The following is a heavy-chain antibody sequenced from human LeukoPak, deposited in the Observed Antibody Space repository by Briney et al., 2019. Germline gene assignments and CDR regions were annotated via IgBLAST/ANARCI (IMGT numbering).Heavy chain of an antibody. Sequence: GSSVKVSCTASGGTFSIYAISWVRQAPGQGLEWMGGIIPIFGTANYAQKFQGRVTITADESTSTAYMELSSLRSEDTAVYYCARVERAWIDSSGYSNWFDPWGQGTLVTVSS. CDR1: GGTFSIYA. V-gene: IGHV1-69*01. D-gene: IGHD3-22*01. CDR3: ARVERAWIDSSGYSNWFDP. J-gene: IGHJ5*02. CDR2: IIPIFGTA.